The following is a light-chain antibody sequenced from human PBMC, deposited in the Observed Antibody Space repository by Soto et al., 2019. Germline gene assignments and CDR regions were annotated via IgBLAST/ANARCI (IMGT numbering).Light chain of an antibody. CDR3: QQSFGPPYT. CDR1: QSLGRR. Sequence: DIQMTQSPSSLSASVGDRVTITCRASQSLGRRLTWDQQKPGEAPKLLIYETSNLQNGVPSRFSGSGSETDFTLTINSLQPDDFATYYCQQSFGPPYTFGQGTKLE. V-gene: IGKV1-39*01. J-gene: IGKJ2*01. CDR2: ETS.